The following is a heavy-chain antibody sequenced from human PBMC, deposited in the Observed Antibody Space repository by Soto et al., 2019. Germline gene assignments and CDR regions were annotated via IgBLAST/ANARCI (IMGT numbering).Heavy chain of an antibody. V-gene: IGHV3-72*01. D-gene: IGHD1-26*01. CDR1: GFTLSDHY. CDR3: GRVVRGRYYHDY. J-gene: IGHJ4*02. Sequence: EVQLVESGGGLVQPGGSLRLSCAASGFTLSDHYIDWVRQAPGKGLEWVGRSRNKDNSYTTEYAASVKGRFTISRDDSLNSLYLQMNSLKTEDSAVYYCGRVVRGRYYHDYWGQGTLVTVSS. CDR2: SRNKDNSYTT.